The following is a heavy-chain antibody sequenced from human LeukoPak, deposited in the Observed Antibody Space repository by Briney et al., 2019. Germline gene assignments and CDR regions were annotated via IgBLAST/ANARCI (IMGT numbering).Heavy chain of an antibody. V-gene: IGHV3-7*01. Sequence: GGSLRLSCAASGFTFSNYWMSWVRQAPGKGLEWVANIKQDGSEKYYVDSVKGRFTISRDNAKNSLYLQMNSLRAEDTAVYYCARLLGYYDSSGVFDYWGQGTLVTVSS. J-gene: IGHJ4*02. CDR1: GFTFSNYW. CDR3: ARLLGYYDSSGVFDY. CDR2: IKQDGSEK. D-gene: IGHD3-22*01.